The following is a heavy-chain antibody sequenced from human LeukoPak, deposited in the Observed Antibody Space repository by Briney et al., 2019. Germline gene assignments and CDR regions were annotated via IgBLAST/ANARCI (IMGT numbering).Heavy chain of an antibody. CDR1: GYTLTELS. V-gene: IGHV1-24*01. CDR2: FDPEDGET. J-gene: IGHJ4*02. Sequence: ASVKVSCKVSGYTLTELSMHWVRQAPGKGLERMGGFDPEDGETIYAQKFQGRVTMTEDTSTDTAYMELSSLRSEDTAVYYCATGNGFIRDLDYWGQGTLVTVSS. CDR3: ATGNGFIRDLDY. D-gene: IGHD6-19*01.